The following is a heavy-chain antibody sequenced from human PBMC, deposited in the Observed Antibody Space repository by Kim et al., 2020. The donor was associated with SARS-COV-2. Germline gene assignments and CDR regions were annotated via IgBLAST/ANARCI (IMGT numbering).Heavy chain of an antibody. D-gene: IGHD6-19*01. Sequence: TNYNPSLKSRVPISVATSKNQFSLRLSSVTAADTAVYYCASMAGTWYFPHWGPGTLVTVSS. CDR3: ASMAGTWYFPH. J-gene: IGHJ1*01. CDR2: T. V-gene: IGHV4-59*01.